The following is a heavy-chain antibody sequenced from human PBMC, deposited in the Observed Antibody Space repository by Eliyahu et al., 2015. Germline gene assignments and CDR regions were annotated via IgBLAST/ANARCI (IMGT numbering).Heavy chain of an antibody. Sequence: QVQLQESGPGLVKPSETLSLTCAVSGYSISSGYYWGWIRQPPGKGLEWIGSIYHSGSTYYNPSLKSRVTISVDTSKNQFSLKLSSVTAADTAVYYCARAIASGVYFDYWGQGTLVTVSS. CDR1: GYSISSGYY. D-gene: IGHD2-21*01. V-gene: IGHV4-38-2*01. J-gene: IGHJ4*02. CDR3: ARAIASGVYFDY. CDR2: IYHSGST.